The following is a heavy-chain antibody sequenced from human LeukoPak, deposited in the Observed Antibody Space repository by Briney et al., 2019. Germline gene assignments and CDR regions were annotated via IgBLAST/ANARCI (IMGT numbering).Heavy chain of an antibody. D-gene: IGHD3-9*01. CDR1: GFTFSSYG. CDR3: ASHFDWLSNPYFDY. CDR2: ISASGSST. Sequence: GGTLRLSCAASGFTFSSYGMSWVRQAPGKGLEWVSSISASGSSTYYADSVKGRFTISRDNSKNTLYLQMNSLRAEDTAVYYCASHFDWLSNPYFDYWGQGALVTVSS. V-gene: IGHV3-23*01. J-gene: IGHJ4*02.